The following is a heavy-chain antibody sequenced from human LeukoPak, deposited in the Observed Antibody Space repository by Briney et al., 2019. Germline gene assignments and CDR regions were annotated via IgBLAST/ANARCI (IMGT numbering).Heavy chain of an antibody. CDR1: GGSFSGYS. V-gene: IGHV4-34*01. CDR3: ARVFPALDAFDI. D-gene: IGHD3-9*01. CDR2: INHSGST. J-gene: IGHJ3*02. Sequence: PSETLSLTCAVYGGSFSGYSWSWIRQPPGKGLEWIGEINHSGSTNYNPSLKGRVTISVDTSKNQFSLKLSSVTAADTAVYYCARVFPALDAFDIWGQGTMVTVSS.